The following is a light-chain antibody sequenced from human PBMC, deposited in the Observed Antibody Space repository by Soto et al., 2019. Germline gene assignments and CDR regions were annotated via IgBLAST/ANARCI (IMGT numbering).Light chain of an antibody. J-gene: IGKJ1*01. Sequence: EIVLTQSPGTLSLSPGERATLSCRASQSVPSNFLAWYQQKPGQAPILVIYGVSRRATGIPDRVSGSGSGTDFTLTISRLEPEDFAVYYCQQYDSSWTFGQGTKVEIK. CDR1: QSVPSNF. CDR2: GVS. CDR3: QQYDSSWT. V-gene: IGKV3-20*01.